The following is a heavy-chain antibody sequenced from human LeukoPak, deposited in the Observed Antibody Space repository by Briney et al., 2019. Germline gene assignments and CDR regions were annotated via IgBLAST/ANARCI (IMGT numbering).Heavy chain of an antibody. CDR3: ARGRTVTDPLFDY. CDR2: INSDGSST. D-gene: IGHD4-17*01. J-gene: IGHJ4*02. V-gene: IGHV3-74*01. CDR1: GFTFSNYW. Sequence: GGSLRLSCAASGFTFSNYWMHWVRQAPGKGLVWVSRINSDGSSTSYADSVKGRFTISRDNAKNSLYLQMNNLRAEDTAVYYCARGRTVTDPLFDYWGQGTLVTVSS.